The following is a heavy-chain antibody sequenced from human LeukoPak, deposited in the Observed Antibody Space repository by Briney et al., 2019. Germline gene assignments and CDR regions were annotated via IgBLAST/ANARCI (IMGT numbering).Heavy chain of an antibody. CDR3: ARDRGDYYFDY. Sequence: GGSLRLSCAASGFTFSSYSMNWVRQAPGKGLEWVSYISSSGRTIYYADSVKGRFTISRDNAKNSLYLQMNSLRAEDTAVYYCARDRGDYYFDYWGQGTLVTVSS. J-gene: IGHJ4*02. V-gene: IGHV3-48*01. CDR2: ISSSGRTI. CDR1: GFTFSSYS. D-gene: IGHD3-10*01.